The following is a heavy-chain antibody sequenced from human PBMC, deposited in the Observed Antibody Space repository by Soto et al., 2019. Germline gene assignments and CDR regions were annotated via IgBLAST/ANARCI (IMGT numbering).Heavy chain of an antibody. CDR1: GGSISSNY. Sequence: SETLSLTCTVSGGSISSNYWTWIRQPPGKGLEWIGYVYNSGSTNYNPSLKSRVTISEGTSKSQFSLKVNSMTAADTAVYYCARYRREAVAGYTLDNWGQGILVTVSS. D-gene: IGHD6-13*01. J-gene: IGHJ4*02. CDR2: VYNSGST. CDR3: ARYRREAVAGYTLDN. V-gene: IGHV4-59*01.